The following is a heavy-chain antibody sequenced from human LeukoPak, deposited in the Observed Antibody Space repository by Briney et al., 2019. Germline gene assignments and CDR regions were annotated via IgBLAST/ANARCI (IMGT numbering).Heavy chain of an antibody. CDR1: GGSISSGSYY. CDR3: ARDGEWGIAAAGTVENAFDI. Sequence: SQTLSLTCTVSGGSISSGSYYWSWIRQPAGKGLEWIGRIYTSGSTNYNPSLKSRVTISVDTSKNQFSLKLSPVTAADTAVYYCARDGEWGIAAAGTVENAFDIWGQGTMVTVSS. D-gene: IGHD6-13*01. CDR2: IYTSGST. V-gene: IGHV4-61*02. J-gene: IGHJ3*02.